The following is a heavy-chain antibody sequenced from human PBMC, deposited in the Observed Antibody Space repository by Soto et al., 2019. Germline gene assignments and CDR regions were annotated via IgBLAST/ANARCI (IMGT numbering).Heavy chain of an antibody. CDR3: AGGIADVIYYYGMDV. Sequence: PGGSLRLSCAASGFPFSSYGMHWVRQAPGKGLEWVAVIWYDGSNKYYADSVKGRFTISRDNSKNTLYLQMNSLRAEDTAVYYCAGGIADVIYYYGMDVWGQGTTVTVSS. V-gene: IGHV3-33*01. J-gene: IGHJ6*02. CDR2: IWYDGSNK. CDR1: GFPFSSYG. D-gene: IGHD6-13*01.